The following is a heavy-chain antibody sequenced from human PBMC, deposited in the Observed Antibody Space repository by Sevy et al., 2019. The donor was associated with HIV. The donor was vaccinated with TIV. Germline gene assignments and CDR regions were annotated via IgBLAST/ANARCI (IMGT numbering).Heavy chain of an antibody. CDR1: GFTVSSNY. CDR2: IYSGGST. V-gene: IGHV3-53*01. Sequence: GGSLRLSCAASGFTVSSNYMSWVRQAPGKGLEWVSVIYSGGSTYYADSVKGRFTISRDNSKNTLYLQMNSLRAEDTAVYYCARLTYYYDSSDRRLSGAFDIWGQGTMVTVSS. D-gene: IGHD3-22*01. CDR3: ARLTYYYDSSDRRLSGAFDI. J-gene: IGHJ3*02.